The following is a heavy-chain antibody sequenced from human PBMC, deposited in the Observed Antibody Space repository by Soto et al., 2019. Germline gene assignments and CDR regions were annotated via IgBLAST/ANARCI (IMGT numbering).Heavy chain of an antibody. D-gene: IGHD5-12*01. J-gene: IGHJ6*02. Sequence: GASVKVSCKASGYTFTGYYMHWVRQAPGQGLEWMGWINPNSGGTNYAQKFQGWVTMTRDTSISTAYMELSRLRSDDTAVCYCARDKEGYSGYENYYYYGMDAWGQGTTVTVSS. CDR2: INPNSGGT. CDR3: ARDKEGYSGYENYYYYGMDA. CDR1: GYTFTGYY. V-gene: IGHV1-2*04.